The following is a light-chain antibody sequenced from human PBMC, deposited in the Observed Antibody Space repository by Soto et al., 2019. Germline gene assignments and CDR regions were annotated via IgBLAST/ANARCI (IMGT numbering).Light chain of an antibody. CDR2: KAS. CDR3: QQYESYPVT. Sequence: DIQMTQSPSTLSASVGDRVTITCRASQSISRSLAWYQQKPGKAPKILIYKASSLESGVPSRFSGSGSGPEFTLTSSSLQPDDFATYYGQQYESYPVTFGQGTRLVI. CDR1: QSISRS. J-gene: IGKJ5*01. V-gene: IGKV1-5*03.